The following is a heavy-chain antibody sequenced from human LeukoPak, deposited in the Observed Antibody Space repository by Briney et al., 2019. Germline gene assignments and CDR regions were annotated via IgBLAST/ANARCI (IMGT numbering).Heavy chain of an antibody. CDR1: GFTFSSYA. D-gene: IGHD1-26*01. J-gene: IGHJ5*02. V-gene: IGHV3-30*14. CDR2: ISYDGSNK. CDR3: ARGLNPPGAGATNWFDP. Sequence: GGSLRLSCAASGFTFSSYAMHWVRQAPGKGLEWVAVISYDGSNKYYADSVKGRFTISRDNSKNTLYLQMNSLRAEDTAVYYCARGLNPPGAGATNWFDPWGQGTLVTVSS.